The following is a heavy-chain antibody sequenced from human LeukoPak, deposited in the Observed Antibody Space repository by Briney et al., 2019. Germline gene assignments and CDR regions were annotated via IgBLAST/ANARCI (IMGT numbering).Heavy chain of an antibody. V-gene: IGHV3-66*02. CDR2: IYSGGST. CDR1: GFTVSSNY. D-gene: IGHD3-22*01. Sequence: GGSLRLSCAASGFTVSSNYMSWVRQAPGKGLEWVSVIYSGGSTYYADSVKGRFTISRDNSKNTLYLQMNSLRAEDTAVYYCARDRDSSGYYPTPSAFDIWGQGTMVTVSS. J-gene: IGHJ3*02. CDR3: ARDRDSSGYYPTPSAFDI.